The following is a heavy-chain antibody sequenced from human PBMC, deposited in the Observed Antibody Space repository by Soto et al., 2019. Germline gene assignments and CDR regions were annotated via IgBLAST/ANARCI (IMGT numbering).Heavy chain of an antibody. J-gene: IGHJ4*02. CDR2: IYYMGRT. V-gene: IGHV4-59*01. CDR1: SISTYY. CDR3: ARDPVGVTHFDY. D-gene: IGHD1-26*01. Sequence: SETLSLTCTVGSISTYYWNWIRQPPGKGLEWIGYIYYMGRTNYNPSLKSRVTMSIDTSKNQFSLKLSSVTAADTAVYYCARDPVGVTHFDYWGQGALVTVS.